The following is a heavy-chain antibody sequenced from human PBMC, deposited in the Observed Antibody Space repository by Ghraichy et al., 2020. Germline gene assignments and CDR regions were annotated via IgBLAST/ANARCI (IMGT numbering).Heavy chain of an antibody. J-gene: IGHJ6*02. Sequence: GGSLRLACAVTGVTFSRYGMHWVRQAPGKGLEWVAVISFDGNNRNYGDSVKGRFIISRDNSRNTLYLQMNYLKPEDTAVYYCAKERDTSGFYSFRGDYYGMDVWGQGTTVTVSS. V-gene: IGHV3-30*18. D-gene: IGHD3-22*01. CDR3: AKERDTSGFYSFRGDYYGMDV. CDR2: ISFDGNNR. CDR1: GVTFSRYG.